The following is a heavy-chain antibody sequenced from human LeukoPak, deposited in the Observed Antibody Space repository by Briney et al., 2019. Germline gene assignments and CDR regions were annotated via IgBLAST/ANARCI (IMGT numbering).Heavy chain of an antibody. D-gene: IGHD3-22*01. J-gene: IGHJ4*02. V-gene: IGHV4-31*03. CDR3: ARAGLYYYDSSGYSHLPYYFDY. CDR2: IYYSGST. CDR1: GGSISSGGYY. Sequence: SETLSLTCTVSGGSISSGGYYWSWIRQHPGKGLEWIGYIYYSGSTYYNPSLKSRATISVDTSKNQFSLKLSSVTAADTAAYYCARAGLYYYDSSGYSHLPYYFDYWGQGTLVTVSS.